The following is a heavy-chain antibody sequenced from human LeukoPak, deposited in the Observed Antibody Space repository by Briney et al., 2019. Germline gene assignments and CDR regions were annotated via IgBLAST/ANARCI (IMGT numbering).Heavy chain of an antibody. J-gene: IGHJ4*02. CDR2: IKQDGSEK. CDR3: ARGGIKITMVRGVTAYYFDY. D-gene: IGHD3-10*01. Sequence: GGSLRPSCAASGFTFSSYWMSWVRQAPGKGLEWVANIKQDGSEKYYVDSVKGRFTISRDNAKNSLYLQMNSLRAEDTAVYYCARGGIKITMVRGVTAYYFDYWGQGTLVTVSS. CDR1: GFTFSSYW. V-gene: IGHV3-7*01.